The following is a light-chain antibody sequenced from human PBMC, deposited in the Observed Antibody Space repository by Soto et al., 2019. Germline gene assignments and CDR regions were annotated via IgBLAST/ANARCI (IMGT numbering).Light chain of an antibody. J-gene: IGKJ5*01. CDR3: QQYGSPPIT. Sequence: IQMTPSPSSLSASVGDRVTITCRASQGIRNDLGWYQQKPGNAPKLLIYAASSLQSGVPSRFSGSGSGTDFTLTISRLEPEDFAVYYCQQYGSPPITFGQGTRLEIK. V-gene: IGKV1-17*01. CDR1: QGIRND. CDR2: AAS.